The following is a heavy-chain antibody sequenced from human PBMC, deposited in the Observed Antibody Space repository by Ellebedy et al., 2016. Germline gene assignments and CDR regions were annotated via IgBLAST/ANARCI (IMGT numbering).Heavy chain of an antibody. J-gene: IGHJ4*02. CDR1: GFTFSDYA. Sequence: GGSLRLSCAASGFTFSDYAMHWVRQAPGKGLEWVAVIWSDGNKKYYTDSVRGRFTISRDTSENTLYLQMNSLRAEDTAVYYCARRGNGIYYFDYWGQGTLVTVSS. CDR3: ARRGNGIYYFDY. D-gene: IGHD2/OR15-2a*01. V-gene: IGHV3-33*01. CDR2: IWSDGNKK.